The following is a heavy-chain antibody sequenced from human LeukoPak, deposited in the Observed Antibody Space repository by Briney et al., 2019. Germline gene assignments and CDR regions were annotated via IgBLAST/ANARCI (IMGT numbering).Heavy chain of an antibody. CDR1: GFTFSSYW. D-gene: IGHD3-16*01. J-gene: IGHJ4*02. CDR2: IETDGSST. Sequence: GGSLRLSCAASGFTFSSYWMHWVRQAPGKGLVWVSRIETDGSSTGYADSVKGRFTISRDNAKNTLYLQMNSLRAEDTAVYYCARRGGDGMVYWGQGTLVTVSS. CDR3: ARRGGDGMVY. V-gene: IGHV3-74*01.